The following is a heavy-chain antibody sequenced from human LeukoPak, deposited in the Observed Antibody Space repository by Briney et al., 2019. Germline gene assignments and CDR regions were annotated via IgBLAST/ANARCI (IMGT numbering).Heavy chain of an antibody. J-gene: IGHJ5*02. CDR3: ARAPYYDFWSGYRQWDNWFDP. CDR2: IYYSGST. Sequence: SETLSLTCTVSGGSISSGGYYWSWIRQHPGKGLEWIGYIYYSGSTYYNPSLKSRVTISVDTSKNQISLKLSSVTATDTAVYYCARAPYYDFWSGYRQWDNWFDPWGQGTLVTVSS. D-gene: IGHD3-3*01. CDR1: GGSISSGGYY. V-gene: IGHV4-31*03.